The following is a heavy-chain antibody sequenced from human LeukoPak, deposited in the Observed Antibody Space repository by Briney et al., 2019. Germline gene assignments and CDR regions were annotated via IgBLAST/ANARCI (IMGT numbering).Heavy chain of an antibody. V-gene: IGHV4-59*01. CDR2: IYYSGST. D-gene: IGHD3-3*01. Sequence: PSETLSLTCTVSGGSISSYYWSWIWQPPGKGLEWIGYIYYSGSTNYNPSLKSRVTISVDTSKNQFSLKLSSVTAADTAVYYCARLTRTYDFWSGSTPDVWGQGTTVTVSS. CDR3: ARLTRTYDFWSGSTPDV. J-gene: IGHJ6*02. CDR1: GGSISSYY.